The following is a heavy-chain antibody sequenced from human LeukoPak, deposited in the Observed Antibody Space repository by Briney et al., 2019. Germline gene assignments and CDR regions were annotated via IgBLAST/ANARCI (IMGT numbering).Heavy chain of an antibody. CDR2: TYYRSKWYN. CDR3: ARELGYCSSTSCPGGYNWFDP. Sequence: SQTPSLTCAISGDSVSSNSAAWNWIRQSPSRGLEWLGRTYYRSKWYNDYAVSVKSRITINPDTSKNQFSLQLNSVTPEDTAVYYCARELGYCSSTSCPGGYNWFDPWGQGTLVTVSS. V-gene: IGHV6-1*01. CDR1: GDSVSSNSAA. J-gene: IGHJ5*02. D-gene: IGHD2-2*01.